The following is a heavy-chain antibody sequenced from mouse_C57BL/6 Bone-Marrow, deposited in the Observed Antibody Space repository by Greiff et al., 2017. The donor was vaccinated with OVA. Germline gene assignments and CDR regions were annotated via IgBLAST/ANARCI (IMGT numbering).Heavy chain of an antibody. CDR2: IYPGGGYT. V-gene: IGHV1-63*01. Sequence: VMLVESGAELVRPGTSVKMSCKASGYTFTNYWIGWAKQRPGHGLEWIGDIYPGGGYTNYNEKFKGKATLTADKSSSTAYMQFSSLTSEDSAIYYCATDSSGYWFAYWGQGTLVTVSA. CDR1: GYTFTNYW. CDR3: ATDSSGYWFAY. J-gene: IGHJ3*01. D-gene: IGHD3-2*02.